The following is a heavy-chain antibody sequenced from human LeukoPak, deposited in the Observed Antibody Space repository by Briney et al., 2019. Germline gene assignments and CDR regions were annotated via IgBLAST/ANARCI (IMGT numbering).Heavy chain of an antibody. CDR1: GGSISSGGYS. J-gene: IGHJ4*02. CDR3: ARDRSRHWGYDY. D-gene: IGHD7-27*01. CDR2: IYYSGNT. Sequence: SETLSLTCAVSGGSISSGGYSWSWIRQPPGKGLEWIAYIYYSGNTYYNPSLKSRVTISVDRSKNQFSLKLSSVTAADTAVYYCARDRSRHWGYDYWGQGTLVTVSS. V-gene: IGHV4-30-2*01.